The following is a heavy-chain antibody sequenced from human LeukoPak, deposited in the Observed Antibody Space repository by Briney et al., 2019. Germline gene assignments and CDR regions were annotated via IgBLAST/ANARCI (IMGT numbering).Heavy chain of an antibody. CDR3: AKDASSYFEVYYFDY. J-gene: IGHJ4*02. Sequence: GGSLRLSCAASGFTFSSYAMSWVRQAPGKGLEWVSAISGSGGSTYYADSVKGRFTTSRDNSKNTLYLQTNSLRAEDTAVYYCAKDASSYFEVYYFDYWGQGTLVTVSS. D-gene: IGHD3-9*01. CDR1: GFTFSSYA. V-gene: IGHV3-23*01. CDR2: ISGSGGST.